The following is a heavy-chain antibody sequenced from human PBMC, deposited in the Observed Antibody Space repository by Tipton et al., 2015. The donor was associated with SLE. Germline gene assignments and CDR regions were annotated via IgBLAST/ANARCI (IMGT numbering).Heavy chain of an antibody. V-gene: IGHV4-4*07. CDR3: ARARITMRTVDQYNWFHP. D-gene: IGHD1-14*01. CDR1: GGSTSSYF. J-gene: IGHJ5*02. CDR2: VSTTGSA. Sequence: LRLSCTFSGGSTSSYFWTWIRQTAGKGLEWIGHVSTTGSARYNPPLKSRITMSIDTSKTEFSLKLTSVTAADTAIYFCARARITMRTVDQYNWFHPWGQGTQVTVSS.